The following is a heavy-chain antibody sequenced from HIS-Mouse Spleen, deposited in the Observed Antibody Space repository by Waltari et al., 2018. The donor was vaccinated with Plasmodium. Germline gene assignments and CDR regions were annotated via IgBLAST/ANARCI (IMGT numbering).Heavy chain of an antibody. CDR3: ASSWYWYFDL. D-gene: IGHD6-13*01. Sequence: EVQLVESGGGLVQPGGSLRLSCAASGFPFCSYWMSWVRQAPGKGLDGVANRKQDGSEKYYVDSVKGRFTISRDNAKNSLYLQMNSLRAEDTAVYYCASSWYWYFDLWGRGTLVTVSS. J-gene: IGHJ2*01. CDR1: GFPFCSYW. V-gene: IGHV3-7*01. CDR2: RKQDGSEK.